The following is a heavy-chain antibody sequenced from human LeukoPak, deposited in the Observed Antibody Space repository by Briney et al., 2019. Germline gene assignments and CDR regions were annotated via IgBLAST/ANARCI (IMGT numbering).Heavy chain of an antibody. CDR2: ISYDGSNK. V-gene: IGHV3-30-3*01. Sequence: GGSLRLSCAASGFTFSSYAMHWVRQAPGKGLEWVAVISYDGSNKYYADSVKGRFSISRDNSKNTLYLQMNSLRAEDTAVYYCARELVVGAKDGCFDYWGQGTLVTVSS. J-gene: IGHJ4*02. CDR1: GFTFSSYA. D-gene: IGHD1-26*01. CDR3: ARELVVGAKDGCFDY.